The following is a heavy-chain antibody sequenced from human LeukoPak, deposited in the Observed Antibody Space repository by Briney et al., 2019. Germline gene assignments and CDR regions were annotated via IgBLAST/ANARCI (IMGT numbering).Heavy chain of an antibody. V-gene: IGHV1-69*05. CDR1: GGTFSSYA. D-gene: IGHD3-22*01. Sequence: ASVKVSCKASGGTFSSYAISWVRQAPGQGLEWMGGIIPIFGTANYAQKFQGRVTITTDESTSTAYMELSSLRSEDTAVYYCARAPGSYDSSGCYGAFGYWGQGTLVTVSS. CDR2: IIPIFGTA. J-gene: IGHJ4*02. CDR3: ARAPGSYDSSGCYGAFGY.